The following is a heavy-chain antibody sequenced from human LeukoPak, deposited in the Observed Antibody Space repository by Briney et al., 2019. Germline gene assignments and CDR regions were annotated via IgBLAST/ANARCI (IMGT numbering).Heavy chain of an antibody. Sequence: ASVKVSCKASGYTLTGYYMHWVRQAPGQGLEWMGWINPNSGGTNYAQKFQGRVTMTRDTSIGTAYMELSRLRSDDTAVYYCARGGWEYYDFWSGYYTGPYYFDYWGQGTLVTVSS. J-gene: IGHJ4*02. CDR2: INPNSGGT. D-gene: IGHD3-3*01. CDR3: ARGGWEYYDFWSGYYTGPYYFDY. V-gene: IGHV1-2*02. CDR1: GYTLTGYY.